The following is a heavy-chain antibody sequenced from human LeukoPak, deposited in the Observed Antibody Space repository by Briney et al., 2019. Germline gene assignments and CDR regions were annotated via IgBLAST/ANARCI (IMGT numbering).Heavy chain of an antibody. V-gene: IGHV3-23*01. CDR2: VSGNGGST. Sequence: GGSLRLSCATSGFIFSSYAMSWVRQAPGKGLEWVSAVSGNGGSTYYADSVKGRFTISRDNSKNTLYLQMNSLRAEDTAVYYCARDVAGGRDYFDYWGQGTLVTVSS. CDR3: ARDVAGGRDYFDY. J-gene: IGHJ4*02. CDR1: GFIFSSYA. D-gene: IGHD2-21*01.